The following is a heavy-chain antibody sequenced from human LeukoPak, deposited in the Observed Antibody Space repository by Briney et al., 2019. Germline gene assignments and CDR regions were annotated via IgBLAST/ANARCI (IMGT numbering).Heavy chain of an antibody. CDR1: GFTFSSYA. CDR2: ISYDGSNK. J-gene: IGHJ4*02. CDR3: ARDRSPLRYFDWLGY. D-gene: IGHD3-9*01. Sequence: PGRSLRLSCAVSGFTFSSYAMHWVRQAPGKGLEWVAVISYDGSNKYYADSVKGRFTISRDNSKNTLYLQMNSLRAEDTAVYYCARDRSPLRYFDWLGYWGQGTLVTVSS. V-gene: IGHV3-30*04.